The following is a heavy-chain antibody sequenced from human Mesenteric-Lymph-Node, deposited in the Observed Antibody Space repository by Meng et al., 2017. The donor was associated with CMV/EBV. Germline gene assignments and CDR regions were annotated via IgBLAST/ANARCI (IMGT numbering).Heavy chain of an antibody. CDR2: ISWNSGSI. D-gene: IGHD2-15*01. CDR1: GFTFDDYA. V-gene: IGHV3-9*01. J-gene: IGHJ4*02. CDR3: TRSYYSGFFDY. Sequence: SLKISCAASGFTFDDYAMHWVRQAPGKGLEWVSGISWNSGSIGYADSVKGRFTISRDNSKNTLYLQMNSLRPEDTAVYYCTRSYYSGFFDYWGQGTLVTVSS.